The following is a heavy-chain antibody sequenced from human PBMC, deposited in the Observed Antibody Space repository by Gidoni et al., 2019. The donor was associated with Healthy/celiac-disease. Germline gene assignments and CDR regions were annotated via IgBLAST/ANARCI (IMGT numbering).Heavy chain of an antibody. J-gene: IGHJ4*02. D-gene: IGHD3-9*01. CDR3: ARDRRQYDILTGLYS. V-gene: IGHV3-33*01. CDR1: GFTFSSYG. Sequence: QVQLVESGGGVVQPGRSLRLSCAASGFTFSSYGMHWVRQAPGKGLEWVAFIWYDVSNKYYADSVKGRFTISRDNSKNTLYLQMNSLRAEDTAVYYCARDRRQYDILTGLYSWGQGTLVTVSS. CDR2: IWYDVSNK.